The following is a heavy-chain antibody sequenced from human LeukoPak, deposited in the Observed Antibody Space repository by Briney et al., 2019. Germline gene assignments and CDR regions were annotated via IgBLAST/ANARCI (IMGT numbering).Heavy chain of an antibody. V-gene: IGHV4-4*07. CDR1: GGSISSYY. D-gene: IGHD1-1*01. CDR2: IYTSGIT. Sequence: PSETLSLTCAVSGGSISSYYWSWIRQPTGKGLEWIGRIYTSGITNYNPSLKSRVTMSVDTSKKQFFLKLSSVTAADTAMYYCARDYHSLQLEHPNDAFDIWGQGTMVTVSS. CDR3: ARDYHSLQLEHPNDAFDI. J-gene: IGHJ3*02.